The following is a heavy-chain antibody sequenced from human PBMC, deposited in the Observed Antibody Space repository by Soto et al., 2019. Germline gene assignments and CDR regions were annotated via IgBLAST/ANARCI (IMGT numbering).Heavy chain of an antibody. CDR3: ARIDCSSTSCYPPTNGMDV. CDR2: ISAYNGNT. J-gene: IGHJ6*02. V-gene: IGHV1-18*04. D-gene: IGHD2-2*01. CDR1: GYTFTSYG. Sequence: QVQLVQSGAEVRKPGASVKVSCKASGYTFTSYGISWVRQAPGQGLEWMGWISAYNGNTNYAQKLQGRVTMTTDTSTSAPYMELRRQRSDDTAVYYCARIDCSSTSCYPPTNGMDVWGQGTTVTVSS.